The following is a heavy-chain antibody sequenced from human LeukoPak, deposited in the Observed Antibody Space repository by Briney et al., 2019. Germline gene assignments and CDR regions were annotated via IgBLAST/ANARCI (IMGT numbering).Heavy chain of an antibody. V-gene: IGHV1-2*02. CDR3: ARELITGTSYWFEP. D-gene: IGHD1-20*01. CDR2: INPNSGGT. CDR1: GYTFTGYY. J-gene: IGHJ5*02. Sequence: ASVKVSCKASGYTFTGYYMHWVRQAPGQGLEWMGCINPNSGGTNYAQKFQGRVTMTRDTSNSTAYMELSRLRSDDTAVYYCARELITGTSYWFEPWGQGTLVTVSS.